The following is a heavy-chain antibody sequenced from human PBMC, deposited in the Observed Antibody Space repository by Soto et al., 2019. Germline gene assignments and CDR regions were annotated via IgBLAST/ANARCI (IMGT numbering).Heavy chain of an antibody. Sequence: PGESLKLSCQGSGYRFTTYLIGWVRQMPGKGLESMGVIYPGDSDTRYSPSFQGQVTISADKSISTAYLQWSSLKASDTAMYYCAGGGVRGVVTRTRDYYGMDVWGQGTTVTVSS. J-gene: IGHJ6*02. D-gene: IGHD3-10*01. CDR2: IYPGDSDT. CDR3: AGGGVRGVVTRTRDYYGMDV. CDR1: GYRFTTYL. V-gene: IGHV5-51*01.